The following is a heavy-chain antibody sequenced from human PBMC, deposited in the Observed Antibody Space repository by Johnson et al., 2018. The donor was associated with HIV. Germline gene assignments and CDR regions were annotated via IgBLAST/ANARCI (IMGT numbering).Heavy chain of an antibody. CDR2: ISYDGSNK. CDR1: GFTFSSYA. V-gene: IGHV3-30*14. CDR3: ARDSGNDAFDI. J-gene: IGHJ3*02. D-gene: IGHD4-23*01. Sequence: VQLVESGGGVVQPGRSLRLSCAASGFTFSSYAMHWVRQAPGKGLEWVAVISYDGSNKYYADSVKGRFTLSRDSSKSTLYLQMNSLRTEDTAVYYCARDSGNDAFDIWGQGTMVTVSS.